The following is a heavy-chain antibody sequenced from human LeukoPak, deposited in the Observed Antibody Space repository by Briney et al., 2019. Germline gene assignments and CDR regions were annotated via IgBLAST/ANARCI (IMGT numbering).Heavy chain of an antibody. CDR1: GFTFSSYS. J-gene: IGHJ6*02. CDR3: ARDRVLYFYYGMDV. Sequence: GGSLRLSCAASGFTFSSYSIHWVRQAPGKGLEWVAVVSYDGSSENYADSVKGRFTISRDNSKSTLYLQMNSLRAEDTAAYYCARDRVLYFYYGMDVWGQGTTVTVSS. D-gene: IGHD2-21*01. CDR2: VSYDGSSE. V-gene: IGHV3-30-3*01.